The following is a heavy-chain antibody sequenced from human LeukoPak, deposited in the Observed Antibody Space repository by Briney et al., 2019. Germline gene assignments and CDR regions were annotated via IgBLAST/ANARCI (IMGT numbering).Heavy chain of an antibody. CDR2: ISSSSSYI. J-gene: IGHJ1*01. V-gene: IGHV3-21*01. D-gene: IGHD2/OR15-2a*01. CDR1: GFSFSSYS. Sequence: GGSLRLSCAASGFSFSSYSMNWVRQAPGKGLEWVSSISSSSSYIYYADSVKGRFTISRDNAKNSLYLQMNSLRAEDTAVYYCARDSLLKDHPPQYFQHWGQGTLATVSS. CDR3: ARDSLLKDHPPQYFQH.